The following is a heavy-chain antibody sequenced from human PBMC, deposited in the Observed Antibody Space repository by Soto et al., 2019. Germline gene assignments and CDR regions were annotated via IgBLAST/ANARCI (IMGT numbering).Heavy chain of an antibody. CDR1: GFTFSSYS. CDR2: ISSSSSYI. D-gene: IGHD2-2*01. J-gene: IGHJ6*02. Sequence: PGGSLRLSCAASGFTFSSYSMNWVRQAPGKGLEWVSSISSSSSYIYYADSVKGRFTISRDNAKNSLYLQMNSLRAEDTAVYYCARDDIVVVPAPSGDVWGQGTTVTVS. CDR3: ARDDIVVVPAPSGDV. V-gene: IGHV3-21*01.